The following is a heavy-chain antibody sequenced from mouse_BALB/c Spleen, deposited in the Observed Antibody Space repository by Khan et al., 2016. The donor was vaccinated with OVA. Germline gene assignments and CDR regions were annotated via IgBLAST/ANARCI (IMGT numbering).Heavy chain of an antibody. CDR2: INTYTGEP. V-gene: IGHV9-3-1*01. CDR1: GYTFTNFG. CDR3: GGGWGYVEALYALDC. J-gene: IGHJ4*01. Sequence: QIQLVQSGPELKTPGETVKISCKASGYTFTNFGMHWVKQAPGKGLKWMGWINTYTGEPTYAYDFKGRFAFSLETSANTAYLQINNLKNEDTATYFCGGGWGYVEALYALDCWGQGTSVTVSS. D-gene: IGHD2-14*01.